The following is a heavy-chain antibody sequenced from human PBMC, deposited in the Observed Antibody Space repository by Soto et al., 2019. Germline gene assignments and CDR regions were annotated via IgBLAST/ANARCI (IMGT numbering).Heavy chain of an antibody. CDR1: GGSVRGANYY. J-gene: IGHJ3*02. CDR2: MSHSGGT. D-gene: IGHD1-1*01. CDR3: ARVERGTATTVVDAFDI. V-gene: IGHV4-34*01. Sequence: QVQLQQWGAGLLKPSETLSLTCAVYGGSVRGANYYWRWIRQPPGKGLEWIGEMSHSGGTHFNPSLTSRVTISVDTSTNQFSLKMSSLTAADTALYYCARVERGTATTVVDAFDIWGPGTMVTVSS.